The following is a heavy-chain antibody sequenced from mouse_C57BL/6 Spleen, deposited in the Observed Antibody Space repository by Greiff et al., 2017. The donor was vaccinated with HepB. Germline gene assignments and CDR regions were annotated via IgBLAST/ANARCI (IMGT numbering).Heavy chain of an antibody. CDR2: ISDGGSYT. CDR3: ARDVYDGYYYYAMDY. Sequence: DVMLVESGGGLVKPGGSLKLFCAASGFTFSSYAMSWVRQTPEKRLEWVATISDGGSYTYYPDNVKGRFTISRDNAKNNLYLQMSHLKSEDTAMYYCARDVYDGYYYYAMDYWGQGTSVTVSS. J-gene: IGHJ4*01. V-gene: IGHV5-4*01. D-gene: IGHD2-3*01. CDR1: GFTFSSYA.